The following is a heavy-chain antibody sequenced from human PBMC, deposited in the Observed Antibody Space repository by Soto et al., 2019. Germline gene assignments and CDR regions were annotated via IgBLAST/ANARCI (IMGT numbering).Heavy chain of an antibody. Sequence: QVQLVQSGAEVKKPGASVKVSCTASGYTFTSYDIHWVRQATGQGLEWMGWMNPNSGNTGFERKFQGRVTMTTNTSISTVYMELSSLRADDTAVYYCATRYYNILDFWGQGTTVTVSS. CDR2: MNPNSGNT. V-gene: IGHV1-8*01. CDR1: GYTFTSYD. D-gene: IGHD3-9*01. CDR3: ATRYYNILDF. J-gene: IGHJ6*02.